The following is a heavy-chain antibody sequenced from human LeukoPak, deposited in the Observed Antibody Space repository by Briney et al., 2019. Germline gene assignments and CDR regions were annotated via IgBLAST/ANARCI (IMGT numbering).Heavy chain of an antibody. V-gene: IGHV3-30*18. CDR2: ISYDGSNK. D-gene: IGHD4-17*01. Sequence: GGSLRLSCAASGFTFSSYGMHWVRQAPGKGLEWVAVISYDGSNKYYADSVKGRFTISRDSSKNTLYLQMNSPRAEDTAIYYCAKDRGDYTNWFDPWGQGTLVTVSS. CDR3: AKDRGDYTNWFDP. CDR1: GFTFSSYG. J-gene: IGHJ5*02.